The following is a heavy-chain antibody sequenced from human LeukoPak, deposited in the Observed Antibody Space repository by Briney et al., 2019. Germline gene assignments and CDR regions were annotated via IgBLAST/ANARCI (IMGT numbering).Heavy chain of an antibody. V-gene: IGHV3-23*01. CDR1: GFTFSYSA. CDR2: ISGSGRST. Sequence: GGSLRLSCAASGFTFSYSAMSWVRQAPGKGLDWVSAISGSGRSTYYADSVKGRFTISRDNSKTTLYLQMNSLRAEDTALYYCAKTSADFYYYALDVWGQGTTVTVS. J-gene: IGHJ6*02. CDR3: AKTSADFYYYALDV.